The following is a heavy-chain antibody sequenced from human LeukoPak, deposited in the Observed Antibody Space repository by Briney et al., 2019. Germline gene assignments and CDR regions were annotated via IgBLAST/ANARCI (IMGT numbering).Heavy chain of an antibody. CDR2: IGGGGTP. V-gene: IGHV3-23*01. CDR3: AKDDHGGSGWRDYFDQ. D-gene: IGHD6-19*01. CDR1: GFTFSSCD. Sequence: PWGSLRLSCAASGFTFSSCDMSWVRQAPGRGLEWVSAIGGGGTPYYADSVKGRFTISRDNSKNTLYLQMNSLRAEDTAVYYCAKDDHGGSGWRDYFDQWGQGTLVTVSS. J-gene: IGHJ4*02.